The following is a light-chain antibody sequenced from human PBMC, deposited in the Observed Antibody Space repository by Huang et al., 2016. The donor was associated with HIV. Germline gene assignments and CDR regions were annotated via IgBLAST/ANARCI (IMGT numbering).Light chain of an antibody. J-gene: IGKJ4*01. CDR3: MQGTHWPLT. V-gene: IGKV2-30*02. CDR1: QSLVHSDGNTY. CDR2: KVS. Sequence: DVVMTQSPLSLPVTLGQPASISCRSSQSLVHSDGNTYLNWFQQRPGQSPRRLIYKVSNRDSGVPDRFSGSGSGTDFTLKISRVEAVDVGVYYCMQGTHWPLTFGGGTKVEIK.